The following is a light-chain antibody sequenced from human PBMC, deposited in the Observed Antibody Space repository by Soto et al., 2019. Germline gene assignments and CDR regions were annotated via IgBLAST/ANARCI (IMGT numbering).Light chain of an antibody. Sequence: ENVLTQSPGTLSLSPGERATLSCRASQSVSSSYLAWYQQKPGQAPRLLIYGASSRATGIPDRFSGSASGTDFTLTISRLEPEDFAVYYCQQYGSSRLTFGGGTKVEIK. CDR2: GAS. V-gene: IGKV3-20*01. CDR3: QQYGSSRLT. J-gene: IGKJ4*01. CDR1: QSVSSSY.